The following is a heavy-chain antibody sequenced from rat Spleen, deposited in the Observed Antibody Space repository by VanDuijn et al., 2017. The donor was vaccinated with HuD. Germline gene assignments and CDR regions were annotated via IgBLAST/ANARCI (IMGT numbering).Heavy chain of an antibody. CDR3: AREWTYYGYDY. Sequence: QVQLKESGPGLVQPSQTLSLTCTVAGFSLTSYNVHWIRQPPGKGLEWMGVIWTGGSTDYNSALKSRLSISRDTSKSQVFLKMNSLQTEDIATYYCAREWTYYGYDYWGQGVMVTVSS. CDR1: GFSLTSYN. CDR2: IWTGGST. J-gene: IGHJ2*01. V-gene: IGHV2-30*01. D-gene: IGHD1-9*01.